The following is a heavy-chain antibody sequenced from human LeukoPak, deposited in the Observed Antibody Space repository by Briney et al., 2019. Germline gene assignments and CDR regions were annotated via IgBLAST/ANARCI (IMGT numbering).Heavy chain of an antibody. Sequence: SETLSLTCAVYGGSFSGYYWSWIRQPPGKGLEWIGEINHSGSTNYNPSLKSRVTISVDTSKNQFSLKLSSVTAADTAVYYCAIPSSGIYSLNYWGQGTLVTVSS. V-gene: IGHV4-34*01. CDR3: AIPSSGIYSLNY. J-gene: IGHJ4*02. CDR1: GGSFSGYY. CDR2: INHSGST. D-gene: IGHD1-26*01.